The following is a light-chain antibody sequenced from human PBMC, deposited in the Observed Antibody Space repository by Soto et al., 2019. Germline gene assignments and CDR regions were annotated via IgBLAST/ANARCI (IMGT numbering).Light chain of an antibody. CDR2: DVI. V-gene: IGLV2-14*03. Sequence: QSALTQPASVSGSPGQSITISCAGSSNDIGTYNYVSWYQQHPGKAPKLILYDVINRPSGVSDRFSGSKSGSTASLTISDLQPDEEDTYYCLSFNNRATEVFGGGTQLTVL. CDR3: LSFNNRATEV. J-gene: IGLJ7*01. CDR1: SNDIGTYNY.